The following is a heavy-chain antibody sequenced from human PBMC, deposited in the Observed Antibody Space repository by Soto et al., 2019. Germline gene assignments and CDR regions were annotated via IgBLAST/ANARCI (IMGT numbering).Heavy chain of an antibody. V-gene: IGHV1-8*01. Sequence: QVQLVQSGAEVKKPGASVKVSCEASGYTFTTYDINWVRQATGQGLEWMGWINPNSGHTDYAQRSQGRVTMTRNPSISTAKMELSSLRSGDTAVYYCTRGSRYFEYWGQGTLVTVSS. J-gene: IGHJ4*02. D-gene: IGHD2-15*01. CDR2: INPNSGHT. CDR3: TRGSRYFEY. CDR1: GYTFTTYD.